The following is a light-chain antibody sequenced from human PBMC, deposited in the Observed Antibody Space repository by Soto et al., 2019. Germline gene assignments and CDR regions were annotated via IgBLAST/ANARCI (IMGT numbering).Light chain of an antibody. Sequence: EIVLTQSPATLSLSPGERATLSCRASQSVSSYLAWYQQKPGQAPRLLIYDASNRATRIPARFSGSGSGTDFTLTISSLEPEDFAVYYCQQRSNWPRELTFGGGTKVEIK. CDR3: QQRSNWPRELT. J-gene: IGKJ4*01. V-gene: IGKV3-11*01. CDR2: DAS. CDR1: QSVSSY.